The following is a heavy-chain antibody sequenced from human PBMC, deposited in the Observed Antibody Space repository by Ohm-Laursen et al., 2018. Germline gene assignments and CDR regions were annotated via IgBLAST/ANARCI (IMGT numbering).Heavy chain of an antibody. CDR1: GYTFTSYG. CDR2: IGAYNDDT. V-gene: IGHV1-18*01. CDR3: ARGQPIDF. J-gene: IGHJ4*02. Sequence: ASVKVSCKASGYTFTSYGITWVRQAPGQGLEWMGWIGAYNDDTNYAQKVQGRVTMTRDTSTSTVYMELSSLRSEDTAMYYCARGQPIDFWGQGTLVTVSS.